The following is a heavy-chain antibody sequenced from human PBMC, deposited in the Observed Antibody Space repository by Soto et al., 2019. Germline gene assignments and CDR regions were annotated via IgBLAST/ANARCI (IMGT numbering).Heavy chain of an antibody. CDR3: TREGSAPYYYYGMDA. D-gene: IGHD3-10*01. J-gene: IGHJ6*02. CDR2: INTHNGNT. Sequence: QVQLEQSAPEVKKPGASVKVSCKASGYTFTTYGISWVRQAPGEGLEWLGWINTHNGNTNYAQNLQGRVFMTADTSTHTAYMELRSLRSDDTAIYYCTREGSAPYYYYGMDAWGQGTTVTDSS. V-gene: IGHV1-18*01. CDR1: GYTFTTYG.